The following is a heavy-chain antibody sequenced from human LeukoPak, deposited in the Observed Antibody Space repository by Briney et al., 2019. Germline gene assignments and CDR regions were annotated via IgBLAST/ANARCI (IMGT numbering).Heavy chain of an antibody. D-gene: IGHD3-22*01. V-gene: IGHV1-18*01. CDR3: ALGGAYYDSSGYQRAFDY. CDR1: GYTFTSYG. CDR2: ISAYNGNT. J-gene: IGHJ4*02. Sequence: GASVKVSCKASGYTFTSYGISWVRQAPGQGLEWMGWISAYNGNTNYAQKLQGRVTMTTDTSTSTAYMELRSLRSDDTAVYYRALGGAYYDSSGYQRAFDYWGQGTLVTVSS.